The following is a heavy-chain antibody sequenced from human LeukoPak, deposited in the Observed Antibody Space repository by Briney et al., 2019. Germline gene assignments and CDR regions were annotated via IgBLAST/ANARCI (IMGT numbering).Heavy chain of an antibody. J-gene: IGHJ2*01. V-gene: IGHV3-23*01. CDR2: ISDSGYST. CDR3: AKDRRYGDYRGWYFDL. CDR1: GFTFSSYA. Sequence: GGSLRLSCAASGFTFSSYAMNWVRQAPGKGLEWVSTISDSGYSTYYAGSVKGRFTISRDNSKNTLYLQMNSLRAEDTAVYYCAKDRRYGDYRGWYFDLWGRGTLVTVSS. D-gene: IGHD4-17*01.